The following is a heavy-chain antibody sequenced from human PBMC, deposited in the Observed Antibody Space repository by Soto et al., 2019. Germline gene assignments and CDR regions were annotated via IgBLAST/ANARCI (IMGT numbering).Heavy chain of an antibody. CDR3: ARWDTVTLVDY. J-gene: IGHJ4*02. CDR1: GYTFTSYG. D-gene: IGHD4-17*01. V-gene: IGHV1-18*01. CDR2: ISAYNGNT. Sequence: GASVKVSCKASGYTFTSYGISWVRQAPGQGLEWMGWISAYNGNTSYAQKLQGRVTMTTDTSTSTAYMELRSLRSDDTAVYFCARWDTVTLVDYWGQGTLVTVSS.